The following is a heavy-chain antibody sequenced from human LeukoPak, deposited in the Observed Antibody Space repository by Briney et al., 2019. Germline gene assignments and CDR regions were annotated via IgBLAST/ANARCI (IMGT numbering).Heavy chain of an antibody. CDR3: ARELGYCSGGSCERNYYFDY. CDR2: INWNGGST. Sequence: GGSLRLSCAASGFTFDDYGMSWVRQAPGKGLEWVSGINWNGGSTGYADSVKGRFTISRDNAKNSLYLQMNSLRAEDTALYYCARELGYCSGGSCERNYYFDYWGQGTLVTVSS. J-gene: IGHJ4*02. V-gene: IGHV3-20*04. D-gene: IGHD2-15*01. CDR1: GFTFDDYG.